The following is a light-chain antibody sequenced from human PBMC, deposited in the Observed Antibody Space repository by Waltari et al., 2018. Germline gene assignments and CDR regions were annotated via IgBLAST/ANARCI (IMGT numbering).Light chain of an antibody. CDR3: CSYAGTPRVV. CDR1: NNDIGSYNL. J-gene: IGLJ2*01. CDR2: EVN. Sequence: QSALTQPASVSGSPGQSITISCTGTNNDIGSYNLVSWYQQHPGKAPKDIIFEVNKRPSGVSKRFSGSKSGNTASLTVSGLHPEDEADYYCCSYAGTPRVVFGGGTKLTVL. V-gene: IGLV2-23*02.